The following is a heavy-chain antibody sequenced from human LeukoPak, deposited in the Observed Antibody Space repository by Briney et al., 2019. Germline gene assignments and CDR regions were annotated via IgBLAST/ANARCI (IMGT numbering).Heavy chain of an antibody. J-gene: IGHJ5*02. Sequence: SETLSLTCAVSGGSINNFWSWVRQPPGKGLEWIGYISYSGSTNYNPSLESRVTISVDTSKNQFSLKLNSVTTADTAVYYCARDNYGGVTKFDPWGQGALVTVSS. CDR1: GGSINNF. D-gene: IGHD3-16*01. CDR3: ARDNYGGVTKFDP. V-gene: IGHV4-59*01. CDR2: ISYSGST.